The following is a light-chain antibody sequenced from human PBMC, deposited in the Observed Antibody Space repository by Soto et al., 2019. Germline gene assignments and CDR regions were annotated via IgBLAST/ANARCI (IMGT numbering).Light chain of an antibody. J-gene: IGLJ1*01. V-gene: IGLV2-14*01. CDR3: GSYSGRYTFV. CDR2: EVS. Sequence: QSALAQPASVSGSPGQSITISCTGTSSDIGGYNYVSWYQQHPGQAPKLMIFEVSNRPSGVSNRFSGSKSGSTASLTISGLQPEDEADYYCGSYSGRYTFVFGTGTQVTVL. CDR1: SSDIGGYNY.